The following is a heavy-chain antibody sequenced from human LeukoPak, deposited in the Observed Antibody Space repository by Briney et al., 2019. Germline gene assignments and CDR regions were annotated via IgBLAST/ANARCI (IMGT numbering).Heavy chain of an antibody. Sequence: PGGSLRLSCAASGFTFSSYAMHWVRQAPGKGLEWVAVISYDGSNKYYADSVKGRFTISRDSSKNTLYLQMNSLRAEDTAVYYCARDSNYFDYWGQGTLVTVSS. CDR2: ISYDGSNK. J-gene: IGHJ4*02. V-gene: IGHV3-30*04. CDR3: ARDSNYFDY. CDR1: GFTFSSYA. D-gene: IGHD2-2*01.